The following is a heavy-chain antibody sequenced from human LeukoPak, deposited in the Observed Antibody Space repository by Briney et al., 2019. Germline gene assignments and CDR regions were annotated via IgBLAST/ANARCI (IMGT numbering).Heavy chain of an antibody. J-gene: IGHJ4*02. CDR1: GYTFTSYY. CDR2: INPSGGST. CDR3: ARDFHGRLWFGELLYQKGGYFDY. V-gene: IGHV1-46*01. Sequence: ASVKVSCKASGYTFTSYYMHWVRQAPGQGLEWMGIINPSGGSTSYAQKFQGRVTMTRDMSTSTVYMELSSLRSDDTAVYYCARDFHGRLWFGELLYQKGGYFDYWGQGTLVTVSS. D-gene: IGHD3-10*01.